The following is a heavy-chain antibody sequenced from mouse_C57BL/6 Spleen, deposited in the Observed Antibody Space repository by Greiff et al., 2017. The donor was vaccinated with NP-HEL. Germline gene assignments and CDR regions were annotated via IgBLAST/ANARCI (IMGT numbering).Heavy chain of an antibody. CDR3: ARGGGSSYDFGC. CDR2: INPNYGTT. CDR1: GYSFTDYN. D-gene: IGHD1-1*02. V-gene: IGHV1-39*01. J-gene: IGHJ1*03. Sequence: EVQLQQSGPELVKPGASVKISCKASGYSFTDYNMNWVKQSTGKSLEWIGVINPNYGTTSYNQKFKGKATLTVDQSSSTAYLQLNSLTSEDSAVCDCARGGGSSYDFGCWGKGTTVTV.